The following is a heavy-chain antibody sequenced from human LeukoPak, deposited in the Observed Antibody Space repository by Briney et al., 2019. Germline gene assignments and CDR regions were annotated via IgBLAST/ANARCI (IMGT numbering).Heavy chain of an antibody. CDR1: GGTFSSYA. V-gene: IGHV1-69*06. J-gene: IGHJ5*02. CDR3: ARDYDILTGSYNWFDP. Sequence: ASVKVSCKASGGTFSSYAISWVRQAPGQGLEWMGGIIPIFGTADYAQKFQGRVTITADKSTSTAYMELSSLRSEDTAVYYCARDYDILTGSYNWFDPWGQGTLVTVSS. CDR2: IIPIFGTA. D-gene: IGHD3-9*01.